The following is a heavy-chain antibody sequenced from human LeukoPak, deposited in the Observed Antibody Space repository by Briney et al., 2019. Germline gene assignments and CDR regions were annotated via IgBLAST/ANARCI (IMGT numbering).Heavy chain of an antibody. D-gene: IGHD6-19*01. CDR3: ARIGGWYDY. CDR2: IYYSGST. Sequence: SETLSLTCTVSGGSIGSSSYYWGWIRQPPGKGLEWIGSIYYSGSTYYNPSLKSRVTISVDTSKNQFSLKLSSVTAADTAVYYCARIGGWYDYWGQGTLVTVSS. J-gene: IGHJ4*02. V-gene: IGHV4-39*01. CDR1: GGSIGSSSYY.